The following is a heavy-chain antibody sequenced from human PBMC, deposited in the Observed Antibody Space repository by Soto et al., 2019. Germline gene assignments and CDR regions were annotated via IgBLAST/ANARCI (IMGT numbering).Heavy chain of an antibody. V-gene: IGHV4-30-4*01. CDR3: ARGYYYDSSGLFAFDI. CDR2: IYYSGST. J-gene: IGHJ3*02. CDR1: GGSISSGDYY. Sequence: PSETLSLTCTVSGGSISSGDYYWSWIRQPPGKGLEWIGYIYYSGSTYYNPSLKSRVTISVDTSKNQFSLKLSSVTAADTAVYYCARGYYYDSSGLFAFDIWGQGTMVTVSS. D-gene: IGHD3-22*01.